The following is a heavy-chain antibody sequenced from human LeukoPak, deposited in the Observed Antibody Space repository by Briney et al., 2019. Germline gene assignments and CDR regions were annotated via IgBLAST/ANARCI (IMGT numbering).Heavy chain of an antibody. J-gene: IGHJ4*02. D-gene: IGHD3-10*01. CDR1: GFTFSRYV. CDR2: ISKDGSDE. Sequence: GGSLRLSCVASGFTFSRYVIHWVRQAPGKGLEWVAVISKDGSDEYYADSMKGRFTVSRDPSKNSLYLQMNNLRGEDTAIYYCARAAPVRGVTFFDYWGQGTLITVSS. V-gene: IGHV3-30*04. CDR3: ARAAPVRGVTFFDY.